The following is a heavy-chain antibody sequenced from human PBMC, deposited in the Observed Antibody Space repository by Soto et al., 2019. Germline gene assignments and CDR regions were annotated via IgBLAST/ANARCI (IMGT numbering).Heavy chain of an antibody. V-gene: IGHV3-48*03. D-gene: IGHD6-19*01. CDR3: RRAPLVAVAGAFYWYSDL. J-gene: IGHJ2*01. CDR1: GFILSSYE. Sequence: EVQLVESGGGLVQPGGSLRLSCVASGFILSSYEMNWVRQAPGEGLEWVSYISSSGSSMYYADSVRGRFTISRDNAKNSLYLQMNILRAEDTALYYCRRAPLVAVAGAFYWYSDLWCRGTLVTVSS. CDR2: ISSSGSSM.